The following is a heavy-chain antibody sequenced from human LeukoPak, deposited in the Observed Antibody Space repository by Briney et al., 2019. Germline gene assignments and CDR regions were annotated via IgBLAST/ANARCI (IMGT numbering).Heavy chain of an antibody. CDR3: ARDYSSGYYDYYYYYMDV. V-gene: IGHV3-9*01. CDR2: ISWNSGSI. D-gene: IGHD3-22*01. CDR1: GFRFDDYA. J-gene: IGHJ6*03. Sequence: GGSLRLSCAASGFRFDDYAMHWVRQAPGKGLEWVSGISWNSGSIGYADSVKGRFTISRDNAKNSLYLQMNSLRAEDTAVYYCARDYSSGYYDYYYYYMDVWGKGTTVTVSS.